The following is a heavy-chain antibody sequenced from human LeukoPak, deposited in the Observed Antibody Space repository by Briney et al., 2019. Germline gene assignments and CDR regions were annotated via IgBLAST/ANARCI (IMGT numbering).Heavy chain of an antibody. D-gene: IGHD3-9*01. CDR3: ARGRDILTGYHY. J-gene: IGHJ4*02. CDR1: GYTFTSYV. Sequence: ASVKVSCKASGYTFTSYVINWVRQATGQGLEWMGWMNPNSGNTGYAQKFQGRVTMTRNTSISTAYMELSSLRSEDTAVYYCARGRDILTGYHYWGQGTLVTVSS. CDR2: MNPNSGNT. V-gene: IGHV1-8*01.